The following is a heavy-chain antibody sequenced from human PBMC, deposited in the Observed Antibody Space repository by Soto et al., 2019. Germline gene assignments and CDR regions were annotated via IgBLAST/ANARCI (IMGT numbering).Heavy chain of an antibody. CDR3: AGSHAVAVSPWGFDY. D-gene: IGHD6-19*01. J-gene: IGHJ4*02. CDR2: IIPIFGTA. Sequence: ASVKVSCKASGGTFSSYAISWVRQAPGQGLEWMGGIIPIFGTANYAQKFQGRVTITADESTSTAYMELSSLRFEDTAVYYCAGSHAVAVSPWGFDYWGQGTLVTVSS. V-gene: IGHV1-69*13. CDR1: GGTFSSYA.